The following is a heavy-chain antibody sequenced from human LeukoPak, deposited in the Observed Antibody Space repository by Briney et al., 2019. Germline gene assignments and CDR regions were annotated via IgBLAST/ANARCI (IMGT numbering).Heavy chain of an antibody. Sequence: GGSLRLSCAASGFTFSSYGMSWVRQAPGKGLEWVSAISGSGGSTYYADSVKGRFTISRDNSKNTLYLQMNSLRAEDTAVYYCARVRQLAFYYYYYMDVWGKGTTVTVSS. CDR3: ARVRQLAFYYYYYMDV. J-gene: IGHJ6*03. V-gene: IGHV3-23*01. CDR1: GFTFSSYG. D-gene: IGHD6-13*01. CDR2: ISGSGGST.